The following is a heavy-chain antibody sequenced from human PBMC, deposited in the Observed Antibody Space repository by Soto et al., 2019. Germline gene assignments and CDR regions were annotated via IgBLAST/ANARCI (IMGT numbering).Heavy chain of an antibody. V-gene: IGHV4-59*08. D-gene: IGHD3-9*01. Sequence: PSETLSLTCSVSGASISTYSWNWIRQPPGKGLEWIGSAFYSGNTYYNPSLRTRVTISIDTSRSQFSLKLNSVTAADSAVYFCARLEGLATISYYFDFSGPGALVTVPS. CDR2: AFYSGNT. J-gene: IGHJ4*02. CDR1: GASISTYS. CDR3: ARLEGLATISYYFDF.